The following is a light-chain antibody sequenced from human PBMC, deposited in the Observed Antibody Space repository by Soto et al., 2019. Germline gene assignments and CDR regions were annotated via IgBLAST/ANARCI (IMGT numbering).Light chain of an antibody. CDR3: QQCSNWRT. Sequence: ALTQSPATLSLSPGDRATLSCRASKSVAKYLAWYQQKPRQLPRILLYDVSNRATDIPARFSGTGSGTDFTLTISTLEPEDFAVYYCQQCSNWRTFVGGTKVDIK. CDR1: KSVAKY. CDR2: DVS. J-gene: IGKJ4*01. V-gene: IGKV3-11*01.